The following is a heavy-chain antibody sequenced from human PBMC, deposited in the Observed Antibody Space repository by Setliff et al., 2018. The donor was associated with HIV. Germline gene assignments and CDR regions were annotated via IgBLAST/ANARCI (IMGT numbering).Heavy chain of an antibody. CDR2: IYDSGDI. CDR1: GFTFSNAW. V-gene: IGHV3-11*04. J-gene: IGHJ4*02. Sequence: GSLRLSCAASGFTFSNAWLSWVRQAPGRGLEWVSRIYDSGDIWYADSVRGRFTISRDNTKNSLHLQMNNLRAEDTAVYYCVRDYMWAFDYWGQGTLVTVSS. D-gene: IGHD1-26*01. CDR3: VRDYMWAFDY.